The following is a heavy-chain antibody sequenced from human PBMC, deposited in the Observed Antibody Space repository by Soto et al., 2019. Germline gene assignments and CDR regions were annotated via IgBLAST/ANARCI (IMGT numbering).Heavy chain of an antibody. CDR2: FYYSGST. V-gene: IGHV4-59*01. CDR1: GGSISSYY. J-gene: IGHJ4*02. Sequence: SETLSLTCTVSGGSISSYYWSWIRQPPGKGLEWIGYFYYSGSTNYNPSLKSRVTVSVDTSKNQFSLKLSSVTAADTAVYYFARGTLTSYFDYWGQGTLVTVSS. CDR3: ARGTLTSYFDY.